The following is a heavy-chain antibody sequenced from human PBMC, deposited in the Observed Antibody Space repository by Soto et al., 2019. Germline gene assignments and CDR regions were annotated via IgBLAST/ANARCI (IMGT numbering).Heavy chain of an antibody. CDR2: ISAYNGNT. CDR3: ARARAYRGYDFGNFEY. V-gene: IGHV1-18*04. D-gene: IGHD3-3*01. CDR1: GYTFTIYG. J-gene: IGHJ4*02. Sequence: ASVXVCFKASGYTFTIYGSIFVLQAHGQGLECIGWISAYNGNTNYAQKLQGRVTMNTDTSTSTAYMEMRSLRSEDTAVHYRARARAYRGYDFGNFEYWGQGTLVKVYS.